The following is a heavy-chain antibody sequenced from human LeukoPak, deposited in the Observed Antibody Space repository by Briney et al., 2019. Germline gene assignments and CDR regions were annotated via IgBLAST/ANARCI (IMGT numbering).Heavy chain of an antibody. Sequence: PGGSLRLSCAASGFTFTSYAMSWVRQAPGKGLEWVPLISVSAGSTYYADSVKGRFTISRDNSKNTVYLQMNGLRVDDTAVYYCARPGTSGSIYYFDYWGQGNLVTVSS. CDR1: GFTFTSYA. D-gene: IGHD3-10*01. V-gene: IGHV3-23*01. J-gene: IGHJ4*02. CDR3: ARPGTSGSIYYFDY. CDR2: ISVSAGST.